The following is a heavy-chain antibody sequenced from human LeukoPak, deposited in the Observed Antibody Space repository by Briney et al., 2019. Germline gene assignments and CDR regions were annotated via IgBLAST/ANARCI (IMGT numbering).Heavy chain of an antibody. CDR3: AKGGIAVAGSYYYYSMDV. CDR1: GFTFRSYA. CDR2: ISGSGGST. J-gene: IGHJ6*04. V-gene: IGHV3-23*01. D-gene: IGHD6-19*01. Sequence: GGSLRLSCAASGFTFRSYAMRWVRQAPGKGLEWVSAISGSGGSTYYADSVKGRFTISRDNSKNTLYLQMNSLRDEDTAPYYCAKGGIAVAGSYYYYSMDVWGKGTTVTASS.